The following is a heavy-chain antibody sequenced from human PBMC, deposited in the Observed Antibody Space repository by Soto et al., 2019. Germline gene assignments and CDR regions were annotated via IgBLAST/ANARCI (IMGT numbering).Heavy chain of an antibody. V-gene: IGHV3-23*01. CDR1: GFTFSSYA. CDR3: ANAGTTLYYDMDV. D-gene: IGHD1-1*01. J-gene: IGHJ6*02. CDR2: ISGSGGST. Sequence: EVQLLESGGGLAQPGGSLRLSCAASGFTFSSYAMSWVRQAPGKGPEWVSGISGSGGSTYYADSVKGRFTISRDNSKNKLYLEMNSLRAEDTAVYYCANAGTTLYYDMDVWGQGTTVTVSS.